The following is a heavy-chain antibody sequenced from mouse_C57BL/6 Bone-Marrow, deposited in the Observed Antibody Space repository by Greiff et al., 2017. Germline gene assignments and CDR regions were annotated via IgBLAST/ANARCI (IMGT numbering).Heavy chain of an antibody. J-gene: IGHJ2*01. CDR3: ARRVYYFDD. Sequence: EVKLMESGAELVRPGSSVKMSCKTSGYTFTSYGINWVKQRPGQGLAWMCYIYIGNGYTEYNEKFKGKTTLTSDTSSSTAYMQLSSLTSEDSAIYFCARRVYYFDDWGTGTTLTVSS. V-gene: IGHV1-58*01. CDR1: GYTFTSYG. D-gene: IGHD2-10*02. CDR2: IYIGNGYT.